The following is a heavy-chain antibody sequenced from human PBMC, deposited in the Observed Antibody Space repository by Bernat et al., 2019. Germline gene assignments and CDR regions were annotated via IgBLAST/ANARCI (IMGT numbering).Heavy chain of an antibody. CDR2: ISYDGSNK. CDR1: GFTFSSYA. V-gene: IGHV3-30-3*01. D-gene: IGHD6-19*01. CDR3: ATSILYSSGWSEFDP. J-gene: IGHJ5*02. Sequence: QVQPVESGGGVVQPGRSLRLSCAASGFTFSSYAMHWVRQAPGKGLEWVAVISYDGSNKYYADSVKGRFTISRDNSKNTLYLQMNSLRAEDTAVYYCATSILYSSGWSEFDPWGQGTLVTVSS.